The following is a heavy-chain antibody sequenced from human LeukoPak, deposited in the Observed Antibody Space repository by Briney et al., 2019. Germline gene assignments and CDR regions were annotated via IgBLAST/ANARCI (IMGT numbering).Heavy chain of an antibody. V-gene: IGHV4-34*01. D-gene: IGHD3-3*01. Sequence: SETLSLTCAVYGGSFSGYYWGWVRQPPGKGLEWIGTIYFRGSTYYNPSLESRLTISIDTSRNQFSLRLNSVTAADTAVYYCARHFALYDSAPQLGYWGQGTLVTVSS. J-gene: IGHJ4*02. CDR3: ARHFALYDSAPQLGY. CDR1: GGSFSGYY. CDR2: IYFRGST.